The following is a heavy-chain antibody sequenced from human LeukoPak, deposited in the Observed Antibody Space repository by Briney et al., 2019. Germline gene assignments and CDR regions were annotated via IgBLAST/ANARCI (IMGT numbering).Heavy chain of an antibody. J-gene: IGHJ5*02. Sequence: VSVKLSCKASGYTFTSYGISWVRQAPGQGLEWMGWISAYNGNTNYAQKLQGRVTMTTDPSTSTGYMELRSLRSDDTAVYYCARDGVYLEWLFSQYNWFDPWGQGTLVTVSS. CDR1: GYTFTSYG. V-gene: IGHV1-18*01. CDR3: ARDGVYLEWLFSQYNWFDP. D-gene: IGHD3-3*01. CDR2: ISAYNGNT.